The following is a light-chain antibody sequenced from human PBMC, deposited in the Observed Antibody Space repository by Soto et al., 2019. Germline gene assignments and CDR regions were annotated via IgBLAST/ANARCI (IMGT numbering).Light chain of an antibody. CDR1: ISNIGAGYD. V-gene: IGLV1-40*01. CDR2: GKI. Sequence: QSVLAQTASVPGAPGQRVTISCTGSISNIGAGYDVHWYQQRPGTAPRLLIYGKINRPSGVPDRFSGSKSGTSASLAITGLQAEDEADYYCQSYDSSLSGYFFGTGTEIAV. CDR3: QSYDSSLSGYF. J-gene: IGLJ1*01.